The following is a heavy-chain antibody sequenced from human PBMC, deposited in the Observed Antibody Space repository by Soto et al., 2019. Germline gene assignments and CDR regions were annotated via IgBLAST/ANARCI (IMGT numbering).Heavy chain of an antibody. Sequence: SETLSLTCTVSGGSISGYYWSWIRQPPGKGLEWIGNVYHSGSTNYTPSLKSRVTISVDKSKNQFSLKLSSVTAADTAVYYCAKSYGSGSYPDGFDIWGQGTMVTVSS. J-gene: IGHJ3*02. CDR2: VYHSGST. D-gene: IGHD3-10*01. CDR3: AKSYGSGSYPDGFDI. V-gene: IGHV4-59*12. CDR1: GGSISGYY.